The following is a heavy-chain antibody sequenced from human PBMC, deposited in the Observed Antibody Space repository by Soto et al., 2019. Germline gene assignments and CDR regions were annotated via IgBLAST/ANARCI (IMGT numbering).Heavy chain of an antibody. CDR1: GGSISSDGFY. J-gene: IGHJ1*01. CDR2: IFYSGTT. V-gene: IGHV4-31*11. D-gene: IGHD3-22*01. CDR3: ARVVPESSGYLGFQH. Sequence: QVQLQESGPGLVKPSQTLSLTCAVSGGSISSDGFYWGWIRQHPGTGLEWIASIFYSGTTYYNPSLMSQVSISVDSSKNQVSLKMSSVTAADTAVYYCARVVPESSGYLGFQHWGQGTLVTVSS.